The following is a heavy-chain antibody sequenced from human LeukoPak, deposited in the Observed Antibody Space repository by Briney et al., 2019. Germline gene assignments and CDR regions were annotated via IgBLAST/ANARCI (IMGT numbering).Heavy chain of an antibody. Sequence: GGSLRLSCAASGFTFSSYAMHWVRQAPGKGLEWVAVISYDGSNKYYADSVKGRFTISRDNSKNTLYLQMNSLRAEDTDVYYCARDRALLLFGEQTDWGQGTLVTVFS. J-gene: IGHJ4*02. CDR2: ISYDGSNK. V-gene: IGHV3-30*01. D-gene: IGHD3-10*01. CDR3: ARDRALLLFGEQTD. CDR1: GFTFSSYA.